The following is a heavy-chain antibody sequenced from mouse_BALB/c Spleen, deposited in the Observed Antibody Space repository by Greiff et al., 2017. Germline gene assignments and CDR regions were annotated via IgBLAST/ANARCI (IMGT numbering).Heavy chain of an antibody. Sequence: VQLQESGAELARPGASVKLSCKASGYTFTSYWMQWVKQRPGQGLEWIGAIYPGDGDTRYTQKFKGKATLTADKSSSTAYMQLSSLASEDSAVYYCAREDSPYAMDYWGQGTSVTVSS. CDR1: GYTFTSYW. J-gene: IGHJ4*01. CDR2: IYPGDGDT. V-gene: IGHV1-87*01. D-gene: IGHD6-1*01. CDR3: AREDSPYAMDY.